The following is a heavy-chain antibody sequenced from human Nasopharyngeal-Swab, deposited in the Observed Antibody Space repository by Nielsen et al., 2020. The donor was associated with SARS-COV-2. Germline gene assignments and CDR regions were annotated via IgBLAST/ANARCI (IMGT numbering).Heavy chain of an antibody. CDR1: GFTFDDYA. J-gene: IGHJ4*02. Sequence: GGSLRLSCAASGFTFDDYAMHWVRQAPGMGLEWVSGISWNSGSIGYADSVKGRFTISRDNAKNSLYLQMNSLRAEDTAVYYCARDLRDVSDYGDYVPFDYWGQGTLVTVSS. D-gene: IGHD4-17*01. V-gene: IGHV3-9*01. CDR3: ARDLRDVSDYGDYVPFDY. CDR2: ISWNSGSI.